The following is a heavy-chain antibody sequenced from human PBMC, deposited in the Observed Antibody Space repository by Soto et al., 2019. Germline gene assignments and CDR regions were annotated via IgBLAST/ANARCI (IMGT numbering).Heavy chain of an antibody. V-gene: IGHV1-18*01. CDR2: INAYNGNT. J-gene: IGHJ4*02. D-gene: IGHD6-19*01. CDR3: ASAFGGWPPDS. Sequence: ASVKVSCKASGYTFTNYGISWVRQAPGQGLEWMGWINAYNGNTKYAQKFQGRVTMTTDTSKRQISLNLTSVTAADTAVYYCASAFGGWPPDSWGQGTLVTSPQ. CDR1: GYTFTNYG.